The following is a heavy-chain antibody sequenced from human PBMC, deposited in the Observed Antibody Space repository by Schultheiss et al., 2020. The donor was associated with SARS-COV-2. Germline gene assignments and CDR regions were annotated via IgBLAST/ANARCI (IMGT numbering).Heavy chain of an antibody. D-gene: IGHD3-3*01. CDR3: AHRRYDFWSGYSVYYFDY. J-gene: IGHJ4*02. V-gene: IGHV2-5*01. Sequence: TLSLTCTVSGGSISSYYWSWIRQPPGKALEWLALIYWNDDKRYSPSLKSRLTITKDTSKNQVVLTMTNMDPVDTATYYCAHRRYDFWSGYSVYYFDYWGQGTLVTVSS. CDR2: IYWNDDK. CDR1: GGSISSYYW.